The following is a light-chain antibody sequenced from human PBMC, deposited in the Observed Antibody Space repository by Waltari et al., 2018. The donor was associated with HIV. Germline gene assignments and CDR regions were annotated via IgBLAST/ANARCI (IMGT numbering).Light chain of an antibody. CDR3: QALDSNTVV. CDR1: KLGDKF. CDR2: QDT. J-gene: IGLJ3*02. V-gene: IGLV3-1*01. Sequence: SYELTQPPSLSVSPGQTATITCSGYKLGDKFVSWYQQKPGQSPFLVIFQDTKRPSGIPERFSGSSSGNTATLTIRRTQAMDEADYYCQALDSNTVVFGGGTKLAVL.